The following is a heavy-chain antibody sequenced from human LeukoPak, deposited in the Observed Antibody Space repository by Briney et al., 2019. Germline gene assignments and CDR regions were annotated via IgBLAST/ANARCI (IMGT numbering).Heavy chain of an antibody. V-gene: IGHV3-30*02. D-gene: IGHD2-2*01. CDR2: IRYDGSNK. J-gene: IGHJ6*03. CDR3: AKEGGYQLPHYYYYYIDV. CDR1: GFTFSNYG. Sequence: PGVSVTLSCPASGFTFSNYGMHWVRQAPGKGLEWVAFIRYDGSNKYYADSVQGRFTITRDNSKNTLYLQMNSVRADDTAVYYCAKEGGYQLPHYYYYYIDVWGKGTTVTGSS.